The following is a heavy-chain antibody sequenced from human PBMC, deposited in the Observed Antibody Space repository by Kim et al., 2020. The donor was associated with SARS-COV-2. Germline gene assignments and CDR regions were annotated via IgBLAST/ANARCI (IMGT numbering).Heavy chain of an antibody. J-gene: IGHJ5*02. Sequence: ADSVQGRFTISRDNSKNTLYLQMNSLRAEDTAVYYCARANIVGATSWFDPWGQGTLVTVSS. CDR3: ARANIVGATSWFDP. V-gene: IGHV3-53*01. D-gene: IGHD1-26*01.